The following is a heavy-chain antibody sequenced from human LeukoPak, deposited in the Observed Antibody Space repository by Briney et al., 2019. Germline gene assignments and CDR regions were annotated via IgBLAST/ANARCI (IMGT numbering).Heavy chain of an antibody. J-gene: IGHJ4*02. CDR3: AKDTSIGKYCTSGVCSPFDY. V-gene: IGHV3-23*01. Sequence: GGSLRLSCAGSGFTFSSYAMSWVRQAPGKGLEWVSAISDSGDYTYYADSVKGLFTISRDNSKNTLYLHVNSLRDEDTAVYYCAKDTSIGKYCTSGVCSPFDYWGQGTLVTVSS. CDR2: ISDSGDYT. D-gene: IGHD2-8*01. CDR1: GFTFSSYA.